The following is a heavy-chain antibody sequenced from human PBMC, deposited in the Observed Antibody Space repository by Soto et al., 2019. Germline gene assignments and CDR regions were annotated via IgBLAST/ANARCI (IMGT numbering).Heavy chain of an antibody. V-gene: IGHV1-18*01. Sequence: QVQLVQSGPEVKRPGASVKVSCKTFGYTFLKYGISWVPLAPGQRPEWMGWISATGVPNYAQRHQGRFTMTVDTSSSTAFMELHSLTSDDTAIYYCARDDKNWAKFDYWGQGTLVTVSS. D-gene: IGHD3-16*01. CDR3: ARDDKNWAKFDY. CDR2: ISATGVP. CDR1: GYTFLKYG. J-gene: IGHJ4*02.